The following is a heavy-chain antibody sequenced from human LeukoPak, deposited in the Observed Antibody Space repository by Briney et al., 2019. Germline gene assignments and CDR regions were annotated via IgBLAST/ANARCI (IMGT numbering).Heavy chain of an antibody. CDR2: ISRSSSYL. V-gene: IGHV3-21*01. D-gene: IGHD4-23*01. CDR3: AREGDFGGIPGYYYGLDV. Sequence: GGSLRLSCAASGFTFSSYALSWVRQAPGKGPEWVSSISRSSSYLYYAVSVKGRFTISRDNAKNSLYLQMNSLRAEDTAVYYCAREGDFGGIPGYYYGLDVWGQGTTVTVSS. J-gene: IGHJ6*02. CDR1: GFTFSSYA.